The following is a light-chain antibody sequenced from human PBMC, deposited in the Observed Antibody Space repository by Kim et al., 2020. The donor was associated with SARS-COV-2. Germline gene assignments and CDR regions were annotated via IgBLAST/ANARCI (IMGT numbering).Light chain of an antibody. V-gene: IGLV2-14*03. CDR3: SSYRSGDTLV. Sequence: GQSLPISCPGPSSAVAGYIYVSWYQQHPGTAPKVILYNVRNRPSGVSNRFSGSKSGNPASLTISGLQAEDEADYYCSSYRSGDTLVFGTGTKVTVL. CDR1: SSAVAGYIY. CDR2: NVR. J-gene: IGLJ1*01.